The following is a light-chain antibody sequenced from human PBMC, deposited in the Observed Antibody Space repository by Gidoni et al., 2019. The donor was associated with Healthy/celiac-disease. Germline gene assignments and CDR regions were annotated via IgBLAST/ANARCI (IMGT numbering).Light chain of an antibody. CDR3: SSDTSSSTLG. CDR2: EVS. CDR1: SSDVGGYNY. Sequence: QSALTQPASVSGSPGHSITISCTGTSSDVGGYNYVSWYQQHPGKAPKLMIYEVSNRPSGVSNRFSGAKSGNTASLTISGLQAEDEADYYCSSDTSSSTLGFGGGTKL. V-gene: IGLV2-14*01. J-gene: IGLJ2*01.